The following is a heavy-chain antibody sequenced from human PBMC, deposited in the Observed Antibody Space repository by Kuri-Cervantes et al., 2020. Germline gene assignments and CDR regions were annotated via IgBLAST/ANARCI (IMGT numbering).Heavy chain of an antibody. Sequence: SETLSLTCAVSGGSISSGGYSWSWIRQPPGKGLEWIVYIYHSGSTYYNPSLKSRVTISVDRSKNQFSLKLSSVTAADTAVYYCARGIAVAGLFFLNWGQGTLVTVSS. CDR1: GGSISSGGYS. CDR3: ARGIAVAGLFFLN. D-gene: IGHD6-19*01. J-gene: IGHJ4*02. V-gene: IGHV4-30-2*01. CDR2: IYHSGST.